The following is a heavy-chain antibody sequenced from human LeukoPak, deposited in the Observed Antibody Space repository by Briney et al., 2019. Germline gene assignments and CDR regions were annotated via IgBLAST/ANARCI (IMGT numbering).Heavy chain of an antibody. D-gene: IGHD6-19*01. Sequence: GGSLRLSCAASGFTFSSYWMSWVRQAPGKGLEWVANIKQDGSEKYYVDSVKGRFTISRDNAKNSLYLQMNSLRAEDTAVYYCARELSGYSSGWWPFDYWGQGTLVTVSS. CDR3: ARELSGYSSGWWPFDY. V-gene: IGHV3-7*01. CDR2: IKQDGSEK. CDR1: GFTFSSYW. J-gene: IGHJ4*02.